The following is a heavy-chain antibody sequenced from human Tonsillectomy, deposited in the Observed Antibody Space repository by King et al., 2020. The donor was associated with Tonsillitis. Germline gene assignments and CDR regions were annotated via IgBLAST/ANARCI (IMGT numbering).Heavy chain of an antibody. D-gene: IGHD3-10*01. CDR1: GGIFSSSA. CDR3: ARGYGSGTYVY. Sequence: VQLVQSGAEVKKPGSSVKVSCRASGGIFSSSAISWVRQAPGQGLEWMGGITPIFRTANLAQKFQGRVTISADESTSTAYMELSSLKSQDTAVYYCARGYGSGTYVYWGQGTLVTVSS. V-gene: IGHV1-69*01. CDR2: ITPIFRTA. J-gene: IGHJ4*02.